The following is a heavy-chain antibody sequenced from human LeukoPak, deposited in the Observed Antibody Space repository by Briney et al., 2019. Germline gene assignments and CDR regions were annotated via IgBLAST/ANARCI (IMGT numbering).Heavy chain of an antibody. Sequence: PSETLSLTCAVYGVSFSGYYWSWIRQPPGKGLEWIGEINHSGSTNYNPSLKSRVTISVDTSKNQFSLKLSSVTAADTAVYYCARGTAGYYFDYWGQGTLVTVSS. CDR2: INHSGST. CDR3: ARGTAGYYFDY. CDR1: GVSFSGYY. D-gene: IGHD2-21*02. J-gene: IGHJ4*02. V-gene: IGHV4-34*01.